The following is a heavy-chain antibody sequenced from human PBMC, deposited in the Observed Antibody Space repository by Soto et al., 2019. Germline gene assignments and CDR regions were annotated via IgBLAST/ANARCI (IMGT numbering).Heavy chain of an antibody. D-gene: IGHD3-3*01. CDR3: AHRXLXTVFGLVTTTAIYFDF. V-gene: IGHV2-5*02. CDR2: XXWDDDK. CDR1: GFSLTTSGVG. Sequence: QITLNESGPTQVKPRQTLTLTCTFSGFSLTTSGVGVGWIRXXXXXXXXXXXXXXWDDDKRYSPSLKSRLTITKDTSKNQVVLTMADLDPADTATYYCAHRXLXTVFGLVTTTAIYFDFWGQGTPVAVSS. J-gene: IGHJ4*02.